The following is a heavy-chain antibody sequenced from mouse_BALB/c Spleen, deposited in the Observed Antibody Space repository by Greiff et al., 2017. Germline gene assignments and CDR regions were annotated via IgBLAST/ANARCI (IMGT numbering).Heavy chain of an antibody. J-gene: IGHJ2*01. CDR1: GFTFSSYT. CDR3: ARQGYGYYFDY. CDR2: ISNGGGST. D-gene: IGHD1-2*01. V-gene: IGHV5-12-2*01. Sequence: EVQVVESGGGLVQPGGSLKLSCAASGFTFSSYTMSWVRQTPEKRLEWVAYISNGGGSTYYPDTVKGRFTISRDNAKNTLYLQMSSLKSEDTAMYYCARQGYGYYFDYWGQGTTLTVSS.